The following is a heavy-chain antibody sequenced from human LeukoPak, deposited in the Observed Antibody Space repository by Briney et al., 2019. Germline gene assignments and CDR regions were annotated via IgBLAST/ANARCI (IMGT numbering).Heavy chain of an antibody. Sequence: TGGSLRLSCAASGFTFSSYSMNWVRQAPGKGLEWVSYISSSSSTIYYADSVKGRFTISRDNAKNSLYLQMNSLRAEDTAVYYCARDVGRKFDYWGQGTLVTVSS. CDR1: GFTFSSYS. J-gene: IGHJ4*02. V-gene: IGHV3-48*01. D-gene: IGHD1-26*01. CDR2: ISSSSSTI. CDR3: ARDVGRKFDY.